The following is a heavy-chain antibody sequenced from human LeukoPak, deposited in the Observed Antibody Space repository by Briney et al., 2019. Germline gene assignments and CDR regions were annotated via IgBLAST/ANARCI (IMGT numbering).Heavy chain of an antibody. V-gene: IGHV4-59*01. CDR3: ARELCSTTTCYFDN. J-gene: IGHJ4*02. Sequence: SETLSLTCSVSGGSISSYYWSWIRQPPGKGLEWIGYIYYTGSTTYNPSLKSRVTISVDTSKKHFSLKLNSVTAADTAVYYCARELCSTTTCYFDNWGQGTLVTVSS. CDR2: IYYTGST. CDR1: GGSISSYY. D-gene: IGHD2-2*01.